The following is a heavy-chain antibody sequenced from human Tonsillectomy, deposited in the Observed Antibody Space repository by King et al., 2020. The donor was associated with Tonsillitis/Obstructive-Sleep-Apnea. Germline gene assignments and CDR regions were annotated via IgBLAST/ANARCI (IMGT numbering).Heavy chain of an antibody. CDR3: AREGSRAFDI. CDR1: GGSISSYY. CDR2: IYYSGSN. D-gene: IGHD3-10*01. V-gene: IGHV4-59*01. Sequence: VQLQESGPGLVKPSETLSLTCTGSGGSISSYYWSWIRQPPGKGLGWVGYIYYSGSNNYNPSLKSRVTISVDTSKNQFSLKLSSVTAADTAVYYCAREGSRAFDIWGQGTMVTVSS. J-gene: IGHJ3*02.